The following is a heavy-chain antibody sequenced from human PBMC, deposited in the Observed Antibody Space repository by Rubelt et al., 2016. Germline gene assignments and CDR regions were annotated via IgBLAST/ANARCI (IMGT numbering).Heavy chain of an antibody. CDR3: AKLEYCNGGNCYRLIDY. V-gene: IGHV3-48*04. CDR2: IGSRPDII. CDR1: GFTFSTTH. D-gene: IGHD2-15*01. Sequence: SGGGLVQPGGSLRLSCAVSGFTFSTTHMNWVRQAPGKGLEWVSYIGSRPDIIYYADSVKGRFTIFRDNAKNSLYLQMDNLRVEDTALYYCAKLEYCNGGNCYRLIDYWGQGTLVTVSS. J-gene: IGHJ4*02.